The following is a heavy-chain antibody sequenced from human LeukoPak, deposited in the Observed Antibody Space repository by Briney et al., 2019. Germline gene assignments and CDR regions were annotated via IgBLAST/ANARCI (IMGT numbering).Heavy chain of an antibody. CDR2: ISAYNGNT. D-gene: IGHD5-18*01. Sequence: ASVKVSCKASGYTFTSYGISWVRQAPGQGLEWMGWISAYNGNTNYAQKLQGRVTMTTDTSTSTAYMELRSLRSDDTAVYYCARDVDTAMVLYYYCYMDVWGKGTTVTVSS. J-gene: IGHJ6*03. CDR3: ARDVDTAMVLYYYCYMDV. CDR1: GYTFTSYG. V-gene: IGHV1-18*01.